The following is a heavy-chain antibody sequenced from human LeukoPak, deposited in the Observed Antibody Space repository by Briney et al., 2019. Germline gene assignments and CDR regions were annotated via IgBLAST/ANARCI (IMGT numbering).Heavy chain of an antibody. CDR2: IYYSGST. CDR3: ARRVYGSGIIDY. J-gene: IGHJ4*02. Sequence: SETLSLTCTVSGGSISSYYWSWIRQPPGKGLEWIGYIYYSGSTNYNPSLKSRVTISVDTSKNQFSLKLSSVTAADTAVYYCARRVYGSGIIDYWGQGTLVTVSS. D-gene: IGHD3-10*01. V-gene: IGHV4-59*08. CDR1: GGSISSYY.